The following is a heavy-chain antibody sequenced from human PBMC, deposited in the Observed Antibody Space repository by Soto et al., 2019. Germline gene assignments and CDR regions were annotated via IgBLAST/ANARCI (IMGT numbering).Heavy chain of an antibody. J-gene: IGHJ6*03. Sequence: PSETLSLTCAVYGGSFRGHYWSWIRQPPGKGLEWIGEINHSGSTNYNPSLKSRVTISVDTSKNQFSLKLISVTAADTAVYYCARGATGRYYYYYMDVWGKGTTVTVSS. CDR1: GGSFRGHY. D-gene: IGHD3-10*01. V-gene: IGHV4-34*01. CDR2: INHSGST. CDR3: ARGATGRYYYYYMDV.